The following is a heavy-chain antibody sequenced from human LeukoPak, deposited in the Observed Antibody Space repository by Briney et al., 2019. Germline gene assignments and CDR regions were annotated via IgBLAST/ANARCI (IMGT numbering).Heavy chain of an antibody. CDR3: VPSWIRQPGDW. J-gene: IGHJ4*02. V-gene: IGHV3-7*01. Sequence: PGGSLRLSCGASGFIFRDYWMSWVRQAPGKGLEWVADITPDGSGKTYVDSVKGRFTISRDNAKQSLFLQMDTVTADDTAVYYCVPSWIRQPGDWWGQGILVTVSS. D-gene: IGHD3-9*01. CDR2: ITPDGSGK. CDR1: GFIFRDYW.